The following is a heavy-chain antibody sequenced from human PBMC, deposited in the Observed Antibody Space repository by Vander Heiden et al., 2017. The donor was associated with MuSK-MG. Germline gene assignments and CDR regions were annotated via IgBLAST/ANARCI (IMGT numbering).Heavy chain of an antibody. J-gene: IGHJ6*02. Sequence: EVQLVESGGGLVQPGGSLRLSCAASGFTFSSYWMNWVRQAPGKGLEWGANIKQDVSEKYYVDSGKGRFTSSRDNAKNSLYLQVNSLRAEDTAVYYCARGGSGSRYYGMDVWGQGTTVTVSS. V-gene: IGHV3-7*03. CDR1: GFTFSSYW. CDR3: ARGGSGSRYYGMDV. D-gene: IGHD6-19*01. CDR2: IKQDVSEK.